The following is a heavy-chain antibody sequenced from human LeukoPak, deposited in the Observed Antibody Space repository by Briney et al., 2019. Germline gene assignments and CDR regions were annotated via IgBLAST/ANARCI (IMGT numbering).Heavy chain of an antibody. V-gene: IGHV3-33*01. CDR1: GFTFSGYG. Sequence: PGTSLRLFCAASGFTFSGYGMHWVRQAPGKGLEWVAIIWSGGTNKYYADSVKGRFTISRDNSKNTLYLQMDSLRAEDTALYYCARTHYDGGGYYKFDSWGQGTLVTVSS. CDR3: ARTHYDGGGYYKFDS. J-gene: IGHJ4*02. CDR2: IWSGGTNK. D-gene: IGHD3-22*01.